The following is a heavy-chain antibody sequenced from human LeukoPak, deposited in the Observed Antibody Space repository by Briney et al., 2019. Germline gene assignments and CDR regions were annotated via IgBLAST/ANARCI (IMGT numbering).Heavy chain of an antibody. D-gene: IGHD2-2*01. CDR2: ISAYNGNT. V-gene: IGHV1-18*01. CDR3: AGTEAYCSSTSCYWLPFDI. Sequence: GASVKVSCKASGYTFTSYGISWVRQAPGQGLEWMGWISAYNGNTNYAQKLQGRVTMTTDTSTSTAYMELRSLRSDDTAVYYCAGTEAYCSSTSCYWLPFDIWGQGTMVTVTS. J-gene: IGHJ3*02. CDR1: GYTFTSYG.